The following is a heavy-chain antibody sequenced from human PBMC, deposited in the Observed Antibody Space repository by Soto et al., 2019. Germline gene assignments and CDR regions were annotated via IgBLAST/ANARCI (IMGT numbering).Heavy chain of an antibody. Sequence: EVQLVESGGGLVQPGRSLRLSCAASGFSFENYAMHWVRQAPGKGLEWVSGISWHSGNLGYADSVRGRFTISRDNAKNSLYLQMNSLRPEDTGLYYCAKVRVGIDVDFDYWGQGALVTVSS. CDR2: ISWHSGNL. CDR1: GFSFENYA. V-gene: IGHV3-9*01. CDR3: AKVRVGIDVDFDY. J-gene: IGHJ4*02. D-gene: IGHD2-21*01.